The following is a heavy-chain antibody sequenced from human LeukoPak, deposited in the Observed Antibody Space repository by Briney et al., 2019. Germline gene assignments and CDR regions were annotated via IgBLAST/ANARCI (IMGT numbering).Heavy chain of an antibody. J-gene: IGHJ4*02. D-gene: IGHD3-22*01. V-gene: IGHV4-4*07. CDR1: GGSISSYY. Sequence: SETLSLTCTVSGGSISSYYWSWIRQPAGKGLEWIGRIYISGSTDYNPSLKSRVTMLVDTSKNQFSLKLSSVTAADTAVYYCASDSSGYSDYWGQGTLVTVSS. CDR3: ASDSSGYSDY. CDR2: IYISGST.